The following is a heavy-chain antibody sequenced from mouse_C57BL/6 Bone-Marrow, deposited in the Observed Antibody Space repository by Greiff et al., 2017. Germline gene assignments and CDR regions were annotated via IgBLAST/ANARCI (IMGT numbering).Heavy chain of an antibody. D-gene: IGHD2-12*01. CDR3: TRGYRVDY. J-gene: IGHJ4*01. Sequence: VKVVESGAELVRPGASVTLSCKASGYTFTDYEMHWVKQTPVHGLEWIGAIDPETGGTAYNQKFKGKAILTADKSSSTAYMELRSLTSEDSAVYYCTRGYRVDYWGQGTSVTVSS. CDR1: GYTFTDYE. V-gene: IGHV1-15*01. CDR2: IDPETGGT.